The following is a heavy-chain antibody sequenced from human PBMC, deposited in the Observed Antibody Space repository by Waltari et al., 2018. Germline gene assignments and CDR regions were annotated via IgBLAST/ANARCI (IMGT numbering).Heavy chain of an antibody. CDR2: IYTSGSI. CDR1: GVSISIGSYY. J-gene: IGHJ3*01. CDR3: VGYSDTIGFRDGFRF. V-gene: IGHV4-61*02. Sequence: QVQLQESGPGLVKPSETLSLTCAVSGVSISIGSYYWAWIRQPAGKGLEWLGRIYTSGSINYNPSLKSRVTISKDTSKNQFSLKLSSVSAADTAVYYCVGYSDTIGFRDGFRFWGQGTMVTVSS. D-gene: IGHD3-22*01.